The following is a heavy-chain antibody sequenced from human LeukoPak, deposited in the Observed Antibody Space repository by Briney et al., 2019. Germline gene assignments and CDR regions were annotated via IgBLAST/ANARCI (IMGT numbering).Heavy chain of an antibody. D-gene: IGHD3-16*01. J-gene: IGHJ4*02. Sequence: ASVKVSCKAFGFTFSSYHIHWARQAPGQGLEWMGIIKPRDDSTIYAQKFQGRPIMTWDTSTSTAYMELSSLRSDDTALYYCARDFVWAVDYWGQGSLVTVSS. CDR2: IKPRDDST. CDR1: GFTFSSYH. V-gene: IGHV1-46*01. CDR3: ARDFVWAVDY.